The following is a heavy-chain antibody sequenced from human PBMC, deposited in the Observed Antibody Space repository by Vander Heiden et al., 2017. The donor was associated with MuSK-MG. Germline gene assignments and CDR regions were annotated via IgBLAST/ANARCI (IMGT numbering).Heavy chain of an antibody. J-gene: IGHJ6*03. Sequence: EVQLVESGGGLVQPGGSVRLSCAASGFTFSSYWMHWVRQAPGKGLVWVSRIKSDGSSTSYADSVKGRFTISRDNAKNTVYLQMNSLRAEDTAVYYCARREVVPAKTPNWGYYYYMDVWGNGTTGIASS. V-gene: IGHV3-74*01. CDR2: IKSDGSST. D-gene: IGHD2-2*01. CDR1: GFTFSSYW. CDR3: ARREVVPAKTPNWGYYYYMDV.